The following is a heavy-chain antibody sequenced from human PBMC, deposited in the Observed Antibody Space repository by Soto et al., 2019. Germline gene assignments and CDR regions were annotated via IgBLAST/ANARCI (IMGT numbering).Heavy chain of an antibody. Sequence: GGSLRLSCAASGFSFSTYWMHWVRQGPGKGLVWVSRLNSDGSITNYADSVKGRFTVSRDNARNTLYLQMNSLRAEDAAVYYCVRDGYPAWVYGVDVWGQGTTVTVSS. D-gene: IGHD5-18*01. J-gene: IGHJ6*02. CDR2: LNSDGSIT. CDR1: GFSFSTYW. CDR3: VRDGYPAWVYGVDV. V-gene: IGHV3-74*01.